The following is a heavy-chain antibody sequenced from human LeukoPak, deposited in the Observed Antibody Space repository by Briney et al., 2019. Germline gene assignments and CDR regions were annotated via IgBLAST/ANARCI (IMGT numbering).Heavy chain of an antibody. V-gene: IGHV4-38-2*01. CDR2: IYHSGST. CDR1: GYSISSGYY. CDR3: ASSGYDSSVD. J-gene: IGHJ4*02. D-gene: IGHD3-22*01. Sequence: KPSETLSLTCAVSGYSISSGYYWGWIRQPPGKGLEWIGSIYHSGSTYYNPSLKSRVTISVDTSKNQFSLKLSSVTAADTAVYYCASSGYDSSVDWGQGTLVTVSS.